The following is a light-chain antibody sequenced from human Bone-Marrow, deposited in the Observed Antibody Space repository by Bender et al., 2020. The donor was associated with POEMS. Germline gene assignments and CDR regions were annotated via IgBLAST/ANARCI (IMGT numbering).Light chain of an antibody. CDR2: EDT. CDR1: NSNIGSNP. V-gene: IGLV1-44*01. CDR3: ATWDDSLNGVV. J-gene: IGLJ2*01. Sequence: QSLLTQPPSTSATPGHRVTISCSGGNSNIGSNPVTWYHHLPGTTPKLLIFEDTVRPSGISDRFSGSKSGTSASLAISGLQSEDEADYYCATWDDSLNGVVFGGGTKLTVL.